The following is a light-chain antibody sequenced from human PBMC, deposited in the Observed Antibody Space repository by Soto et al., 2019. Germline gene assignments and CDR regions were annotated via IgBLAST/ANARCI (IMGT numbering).Light chain of an antibody. V-gene: IGKV1-16*02. CDR2: AAS. CDR3: QQYNSYPVS. J-gene: IGKJ4*01. CDR1: QDISNH. Sequence: DIPMTQSPSSLSASVGDRVTITCRASQDISNHLAWFQQKPGKAPKSLISAASSLQSGVPSKFSGSGSGTDFTLTISSLRPEDFATYYCQQYNSYPVSFGGGTKVEIK.